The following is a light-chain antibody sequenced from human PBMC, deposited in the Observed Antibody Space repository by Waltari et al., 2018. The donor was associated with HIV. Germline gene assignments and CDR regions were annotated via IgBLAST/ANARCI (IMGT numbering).Light chain of an antibody. V-gene: IGLV2-8*01. J-gene: IGLJ2*01. CDR1: SSNIANNF. CDR2: EVS. Sequence: QSVLTQPPSVSAAPGQKVTISCSGSSSNIANNFVSWYQQHPGKAPKLMISEVSKRPSGVPDRFSGSKSGNTASLTVSGLQAEDEADYYCTSYAGNNLVFGGGTKMTVL. CDR3: TSYAGNNLV.